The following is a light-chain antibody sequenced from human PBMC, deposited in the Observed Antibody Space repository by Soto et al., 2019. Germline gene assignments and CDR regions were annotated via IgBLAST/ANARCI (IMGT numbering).Light chain of an antibody. CDR1: QSLLHNNGYNY. J-gene: IGKJ2*01. CDR2: LGS. CDR3: MQALQAPLYT. V-gene: IGKV2-28*01. Sequence: DIVMTQSSLSLPVSPGEPASISCRSSQSLLHNNGYNYLDWYLQKPGQSPQLLIYLGSNRASGVPDRFSGSGSGADFTLKISRVEAEDVGVYYCMQALQAPLYTFGQGTKLEIK.